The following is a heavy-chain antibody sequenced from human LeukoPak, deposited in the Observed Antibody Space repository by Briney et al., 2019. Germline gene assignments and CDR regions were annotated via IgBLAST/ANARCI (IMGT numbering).Heavy chain of an antibody. CDR2: IYSGGST. V-gene: IGHV3-66*01. CDR1: GFTVSSNY. Sequence: PGGSLRLSCAASGFTVSSNYMSWVRQAPGKGLEWVSVIYSGGSTYYADSVKGRFTISRDNSKSTLYLEMNSLRAEDTAIYYCAKNPLVSGTIYFDSWGQGSLVIVSS. J-gene: IGHJ4*02. CDR3: AKNPLVSGTIYFDS. D-gene: IGHD6-19*01.